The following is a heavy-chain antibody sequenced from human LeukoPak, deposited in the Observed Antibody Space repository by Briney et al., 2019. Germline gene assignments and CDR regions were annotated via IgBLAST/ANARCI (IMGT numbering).Heavy chain of an antibody. CDR1: GGSFSGYY. D-gene: IGHD5-18*01. CDR3: ARGRYSYGGLDD. V-gene: IGHV4-34*01. J-gene: IGHJ4*02. Sequence: SETLSLTCAVYGGSFSGYYWIWIRQPPGKGLEWIGEINHSGSTNYNPSLKSRVTISVDTSKNQFSLKLSSVTAADTAVYYCARGRYSYGGLDDWGQGKLVTVSS. CDR2: INHSGST.